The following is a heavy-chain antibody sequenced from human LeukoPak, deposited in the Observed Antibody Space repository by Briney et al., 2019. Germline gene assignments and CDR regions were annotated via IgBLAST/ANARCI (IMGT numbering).Heavy chain of an antibody. CDR2: IYTRGST. J-gene: IGHJ3*02. V-gene: IGHV4-4*07. Sequence: SETLSLTCTVSGGTINNYYWNWIRQPAGKGLEWIGRIYTRGSTNYNPSLKSRVTMSVDTSKNQFPLQLSTVTAADAAVYYCARGVYCSADICSSRDAFDIWGQGTMVSVSS. CDR1: GGTINNYY. D-gene: IGHD2-15*01. CDR3: ARGVYCSADICSSRDAFDI.